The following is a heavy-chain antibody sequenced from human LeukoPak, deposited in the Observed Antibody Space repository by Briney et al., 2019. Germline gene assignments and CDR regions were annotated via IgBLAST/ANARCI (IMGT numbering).Heavy chain of an antibody. CDR1: RFTFSSYA. CDR3: ARDRGYYDSSGLVDY. CDR2: ISYDGSNK. Sequence: GGSLRLSCAASRFTFSSYAMHWVRQAPGKGLEWVAVISYDGSNKYYADSVKGRFTISRDNSKNTLYLQMNSLRAEDTAVYYCARDRGYYDSSGLVDYWGQGTLVTVSS. J-gene: IGHJ4*02. D-gene: IGHD3-22*01. V-gene: IGHV3-30-3*01.